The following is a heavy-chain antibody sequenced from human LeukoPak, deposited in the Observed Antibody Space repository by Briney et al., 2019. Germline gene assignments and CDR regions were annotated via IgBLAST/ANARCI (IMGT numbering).Heavy chain of an antibody. CDR2: ISAYNGNT. J-gene: IGHJ6*03. CDR1: GYTFTSYG. Sequence: ASVKVSCKASGYTFTSYGISWVRQAPGQGLEWMGWISAYNGNTSYAQKLQGRVTMTTDTSTSTAYMELRSLRSDDTAVYYCARDYCSSTSCYWDYYYMDVWGKGTTVTISS. CDR3: ARDYCSSTSCYWDYYYMDV. V-gene: IGHV1-18*01. D-gene: IGHD2-2*01.